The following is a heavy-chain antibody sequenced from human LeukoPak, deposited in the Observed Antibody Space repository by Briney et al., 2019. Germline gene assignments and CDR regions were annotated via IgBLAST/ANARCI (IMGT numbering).Heavy chain of an antibody. V-gene: IGHV4-38-2*01. CDR1: GFSISSCYY. CDR3: ARNGTNNYFDY. Sequence: SETLSLTCAVSGFSISSCYYWGWIRQPPGKGLEWIGSIYHSGSTHYNPSLKSRVTISVDTSKNQFSLKLSSVTAADTAVYYCARNGTNNYFDYWGQGTLVTVSS. D-gene: IGHD2-2*01. J-gene: IGHJ4*02. CDR2: IYHSGST.